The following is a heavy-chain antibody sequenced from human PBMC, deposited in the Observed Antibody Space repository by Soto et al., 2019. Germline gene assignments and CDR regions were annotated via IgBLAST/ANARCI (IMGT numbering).Heavy chain of an antibody. CDR1: GFTFSSYA. Sequence: GSLRLSCAASGFTFSSYAMSWVRQAPGKGLEWVSAISGSGGSTYYADSVMGRFTISRDNSKNTLYLQMNSLRAEDTAVYYCAKDGSITMVRGVIIWGGIYYYDGMDVWGQGTTVTVSS. CDR2: ISGSGGST. J-gene: IGHJ6*02. V-gene: IGHV3-23*01. D-gene: IGHD3-10*01. CDR3: AKDGSITMVRGVIIWGGIYYYDGMDV.